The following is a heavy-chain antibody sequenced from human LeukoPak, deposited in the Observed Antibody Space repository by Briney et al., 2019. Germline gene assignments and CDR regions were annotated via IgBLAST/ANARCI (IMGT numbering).Heavy chain of an antibody. CDR1: GFTVSSNY. V-gene: IGHV3-53*01. J-gene: IGHJ4*02. CDR2: IYSGGST. Sequence: GGSLRLSCAASGFTVSSNYMSWVRQAPGKGLEWVSVIYSGGSTYYADSVKGRFTISRDNSKNTLYLQMNSLRAEDMAVYYCASGRRDGYNSYYFDYWGQGTLVTVSS. CDR3: ASGRRDGYNSYYFDY. D-gene: IGHD5-24*01.